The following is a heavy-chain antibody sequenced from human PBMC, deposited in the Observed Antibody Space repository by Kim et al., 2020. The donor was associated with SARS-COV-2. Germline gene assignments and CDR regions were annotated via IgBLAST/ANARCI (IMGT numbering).Heavy chain of an antibody. D-gene: IGHD3-10*01. CDR1: GFTVSSNY. CDR3: ARSYSSGSLVGYFDY. V-gene: IGHV3-53*01. J-gene: IGHJ4*02. Sequence: GGSLRLSCAASGFTVSSNYMSWVRQAPGKGLEWVSVIYSGGSTYYADSVKGRFTISRDNSKNTLYLQMNSLRAEDTAVYYCARSYSSGSLVGYFDYWGQGTLVTVSS. CDR2: IYSGGST.